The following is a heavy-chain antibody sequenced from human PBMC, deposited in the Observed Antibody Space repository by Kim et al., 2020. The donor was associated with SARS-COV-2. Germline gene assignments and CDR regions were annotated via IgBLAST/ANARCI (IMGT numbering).Heavy chain of an antibody. Sequence: SETLSLTCTVSGGSVSSGSYYWSWIRQPPGKGLEWIGYIYYSGSTNYNPSLKSRVTISVDTSKNQFSLKLSSVTAADTAVYYCARESTVTTIDYWGQGTLVTVSS. CDR1: GGSVSSGSYY. J-gene: IGHJ4*02. V-gene: IGHV4-61*01. D-gene: IGHD4-17*01. CDR2: IYYSGST. CDR3: ARESTVTTIDY.